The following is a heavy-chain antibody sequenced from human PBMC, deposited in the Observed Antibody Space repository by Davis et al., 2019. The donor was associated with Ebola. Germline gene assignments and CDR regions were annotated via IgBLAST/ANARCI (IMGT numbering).Heavy chain of an antibody. CDR1: GGSISSSSYY. Sequence: PSETLSLTCTVSGGSISSSSYYWTWIRQPPGKGLEWIGEIDHSGRTTWNASLKSRVTISVDTSKNQFSLKLTSVTAADTAVYYCARGRPHDFWSGYSTSWFNPWGQGTLVTVSS. CDR2: IDHSGRT. CDR3: ARGRPHDFWSGYSTSWFNP. J-gene: IGHJ5*02. D-gene: IGHD3-3*01. V-gene: IGHV4-39*07.